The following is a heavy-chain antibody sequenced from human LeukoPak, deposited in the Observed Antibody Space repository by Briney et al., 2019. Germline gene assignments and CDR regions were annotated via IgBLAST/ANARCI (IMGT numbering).Heavy chain of an antibody. CDR2: IYTSGST. Sequence: SETLSLTCTVSGGSISSGSYYWSWIRQPAGKGLEWIGRIYTSGSTNYNPSLKSRVTISADTSKNQFSLKLSSVTAADTAVYYCARWSSSWYYFDYWGQGTLVTVSS. CDR1: GGSISSGSYY. D-gene: IGHD6-13*01. V-gene: IGHV4-61*02. CDR3: ARWSSSWYYFDY. J-gene: IGHJ4*02.